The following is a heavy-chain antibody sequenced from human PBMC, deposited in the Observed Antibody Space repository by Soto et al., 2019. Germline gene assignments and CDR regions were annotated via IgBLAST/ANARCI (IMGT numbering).Heavy chain of an antibody. J-gene: IGHJ6*02. CDR3: ARVSDSSGYALYYGMDV. Sequence: PGGSLRLSCTASGFPFSSYTMHWLRRAPGKGLEWVAVISYDGSNKYYADSVKGRFTISRDNSKNTLYLQMNSLRAEDTAVYYCARVSDSSGYALYYGMDVWGQGTTVTVSS. V-gene: IGHV3-30-3*01. D-gene: IGHD3-22*01. CDR2: ISYDGSNK. CDR1: GFPFSSYT.